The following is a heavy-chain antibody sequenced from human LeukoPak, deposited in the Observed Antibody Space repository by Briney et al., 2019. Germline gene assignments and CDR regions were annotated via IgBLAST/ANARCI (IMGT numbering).Heavy chain of an antibody. J-gene: IGHJ4*02. CDR2: IHYTGST. V-gene: IGHV4-59*12. D-gene: IGHD3-22*01. Sequence: SETLSLTCTVSGGSISSYYWSWIRQSPGKGLECIGYIHYTGSTNYNPSLKSRVTISVDTSKNQLSLKLSSVTAADAAVYFCARSGGLWLLTYYFDYWGQGTLVTVSS. CDR1: GGSISSYY. CDR3: ARSGGLWLLTYYFDY.